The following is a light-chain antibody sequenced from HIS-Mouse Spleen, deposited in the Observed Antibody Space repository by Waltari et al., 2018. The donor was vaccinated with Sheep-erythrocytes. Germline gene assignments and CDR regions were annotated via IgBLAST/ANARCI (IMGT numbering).Light chain of an antibody. J-gene: IGLJ3*02. V-gene: IGLV2-23*01. Sequence: QSALTQPASVSGSPGQSITISCTGTSSDVGSYNLVSWYQQHPGKAPKLIIYEGSKRPSVVSNRFSGSKSGNTASLTISGLQAEDAADYYCCSYAGSSTPWVFGGGTKLTVL. CDR2: EGS. CDR1: SSDVGSYNL. CDR3: CSYAGSSTPWV.